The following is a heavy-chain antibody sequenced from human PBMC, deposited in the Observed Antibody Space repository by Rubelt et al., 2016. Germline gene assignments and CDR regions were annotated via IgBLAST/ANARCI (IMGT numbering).Heavy chain of an antibody. Sequence: QVQLQQWGAGLLKPSETLSLTCAVYGGSFTDYYWTWIRQPPGKGLEWIGEINHRGSTTYNPSLKSRVTISVDTSRNQVSLKRNSVTAADTAIYCCAGEWLGSGSSYDHWGQGTLVTVSS. V-gene: IGHV4-34*01. CDR2: INHRGST. CDR1: GGSFTDYY. D-gene: IGHD6-6*01. J-gene: IGHJ5*02. CDR3: AGEWLGSGSSYDH.